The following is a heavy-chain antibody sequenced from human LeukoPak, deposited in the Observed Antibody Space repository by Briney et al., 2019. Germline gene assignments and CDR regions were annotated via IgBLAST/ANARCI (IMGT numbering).Heavy chain of an antibody. Sequence: ASVKVSCKASGYTFTSYDINWVRQATGQGLEWMGWMNPNSGNTGYAQKFQGRVTMTRDTSTSTVYMELSSLRSEDTAVYYCARIGLLNAFDIWGQGTMVTVSS. D-gene: IGHD3-16*01. CDR3: ARIGLLNAFDI. CDR2: MNPNSGNT. J-gene: IGHJ3*02. CDR1: GYTFTSYD. V-gene: IGHV1-8*01.